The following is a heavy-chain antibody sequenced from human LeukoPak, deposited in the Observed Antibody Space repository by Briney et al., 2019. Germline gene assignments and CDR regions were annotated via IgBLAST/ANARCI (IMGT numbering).Heavy chain of an antibody. J-gene: IGHJ2*01. D-gene: IGHD3-16*01. V-gene: IGHV4-4*07. CDR2: IYTSGNT. Sequence: SETLSLTCTVSGGSISSHYWSWIRQPAGKGLEWIGRIYTSGNTNYNPSLKSRVTISLDTSKNQLSLRLTSVTAADTALYYCARDPTGWAFDLWGRGTLVTVSS. CDR1: GGSISSHY. CDR3: ARDPTGWAFDL.